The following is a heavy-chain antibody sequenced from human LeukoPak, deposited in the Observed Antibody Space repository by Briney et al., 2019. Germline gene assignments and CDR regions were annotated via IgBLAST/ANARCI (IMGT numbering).Heavy chain of an antibody. Sequence: SETLSLTCSVSGGSIGSYHWSWIRQPPGKGLEWIGYIYYSGSTNYNPSLKSRVTISVDTSKNQFSLKLSSVTAADTAVYYCARGARYYYGMDVWGQGTTVTVSS. CDR2: IYYSGST. CDR1: GGSIGSYH. J-gene: IGHJ6*02. CDR3: ARGARYYYGMDV. V-gene: IGHV4-59*01.